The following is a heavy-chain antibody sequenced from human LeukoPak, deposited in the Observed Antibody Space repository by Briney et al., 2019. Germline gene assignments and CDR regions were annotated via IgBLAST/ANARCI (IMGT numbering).Heavy chain of an antibody. CDR3: ARDMPVAAANDY. D-gene: IGHD6-13*01. J-gene: IGHJ4*02. CDR2: ISAYNSNT. CDR1: GCTFTSYG. Sequence: ASVKVSFKSSGCTFTSYGISWVRQPPAPGLEWMGWISAYNSNTNYAQKLQGRVTMTTDTSTSTAYMELRSLRSDDTAVYYCARDMPVAAANDYWGEGTLVTVSS. V-gene: IGHV1-18*01.